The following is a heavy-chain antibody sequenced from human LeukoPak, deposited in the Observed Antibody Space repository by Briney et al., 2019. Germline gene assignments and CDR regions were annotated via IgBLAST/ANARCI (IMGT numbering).Heavy chain of an antibody. CDR2: ISYDGSNK. V-gene: IGHV3-30*18. CDR3: AKDDMVRGVGAFDI. Sequence: GGSLRLSCAASGFTFSSYGMHWVRQAPGKGLEWVAVISYDGSNKYYADSVKGRFTISRDNSKNTLYLQMNSLRAEDTAVYYCAKDDMVRGVGAFDIWGQGTMVTVSS. CDR1: GFTFSSYG. J-gene: IGHJ3*02. D-gene: IGHD3-10*01.